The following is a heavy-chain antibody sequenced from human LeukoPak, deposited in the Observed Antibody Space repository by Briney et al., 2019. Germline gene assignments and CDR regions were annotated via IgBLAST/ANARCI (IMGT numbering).Heavy chain of an antibody. J-gene: IGHJ3*02. D-gene: IGHD5-18*01. Sequence: GGSLRLSCSASGFTFSTYAMHWVRQAPGKGLEYVSAMSSNGGSTYYADSVKGRFTISRDNSKSTLYLQMSSLRAEDTAVYYCVVSYLYAFDIWGQGTMVTVSS. CDR2: MSSNGGST. CDR1: GFTFSTYA. CDR3: VVSYLYAFDI. V-gene: IGHV3-64D*09.